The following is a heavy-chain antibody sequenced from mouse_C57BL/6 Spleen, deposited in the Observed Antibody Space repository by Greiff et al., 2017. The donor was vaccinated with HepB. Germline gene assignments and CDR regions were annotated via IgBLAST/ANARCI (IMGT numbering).Heavy chain of an antibody. CDR2: ISSGSSTI. Sequence: EVNVVESGGGLVKPGGSLKLSCAASGFTFSDYGMHWVRQAPEKGLEWVAYISSGSSTIYYAHTVKGRFTISRDNAKNTLFLQMTSLRSEDTAMYYCARRRSNYAMDYWGQGTSVTVSS. V-gene: IGHV5-17*01. J-gene: IGHJ4*01. CDR1: GFTFSDYG. D-gene: IGHD5-1*01. CDR3: ARRRSNYAMDY.